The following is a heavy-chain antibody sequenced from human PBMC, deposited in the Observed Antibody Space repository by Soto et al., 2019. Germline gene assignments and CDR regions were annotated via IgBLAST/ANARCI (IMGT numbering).Heavy chain of an antibody. Sequence: SVKVSCKASGGTFSSYAISWVRQAPGQGLEWMGGIIPIFGTANYAQKLQGRVTMTTDTSTSTSYMELRSLRSDDTAVYYCARAAVHTYYDFWSGYYLTYGMDVWGQGTSVTVSS. V-gene: IGHV1-69*05. D-gene: IGHD3-3*01. J-gene: IGHJ6*02. CDR3: ARAAVHTYYDFWSGYYLTYGMDV. CDR2: IIPIFGTA. CDR1: GGTFSSYA.